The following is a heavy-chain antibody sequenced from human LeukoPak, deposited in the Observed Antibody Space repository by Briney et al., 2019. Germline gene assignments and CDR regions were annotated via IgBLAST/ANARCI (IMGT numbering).Heavy chain of an antibody. CDR2: INPNSGGT. CDR3: AREIAVADIIDY. D-gene: IGHD6-19*01. J-gene: IGHJ4*02. V-gene: IGHV1-2*02. Sequence: GASVKVSCKASGYTFTGYYMHWVRQAPGQGLEWMGWINPNSGGTNYAQKFQGRVTMTRGTSISTAYMELSRLRSDDTAVYYCAREIAVADIIDYWGQGTLVTVSS. CDR1: GYTFTGYY.